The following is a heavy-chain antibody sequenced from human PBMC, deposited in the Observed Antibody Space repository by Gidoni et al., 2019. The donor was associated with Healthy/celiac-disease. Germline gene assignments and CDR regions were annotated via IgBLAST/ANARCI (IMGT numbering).Heavy chain of an antibody. CDR1: GFTFSSHD. J-gene: IGHJ6*02. Sequence: EVQLVESGGGLVQPGGSLRLSCAASGFTFSSHDMHWVRQATGKGLEWVSAIGTAGDTYYPGSVKGRFTISRENAKNSLYLQMNSLRAGDTAVYYCARAYLAYCSSTSCRPTYGMDVWGQGTTVTVSS. CDR2: IGTAGDT. CDR3: ARAYLAYCSSTSCRPTYGMDV. V-gene: IGHV3-13*01. D-gene: IGHD2-2*01.